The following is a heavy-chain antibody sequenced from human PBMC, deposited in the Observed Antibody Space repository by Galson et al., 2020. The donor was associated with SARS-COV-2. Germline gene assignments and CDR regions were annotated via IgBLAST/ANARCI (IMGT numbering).Heavy chain of an antibody. V-gene: IGHV4-31*02. CDR2: IYYSGRT. Sequence: NSGGYYWSWIRQHPWKVLELIGYIYYSGRTYYNPYLKSRVTISVDTSQNQFSLKLRSLTAADTAVYYCAKGNGITSFGVVSMGAVENLVQETMVTV. CDR3: AKGNGITSFGVVSMGAVEN. J-gene: IGHJ3*02. CDR1: NSGGYY. D-gene: IGHD3-3*01.